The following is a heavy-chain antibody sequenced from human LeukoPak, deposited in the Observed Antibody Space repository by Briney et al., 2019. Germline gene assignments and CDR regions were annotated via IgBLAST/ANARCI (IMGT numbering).Heavy chain of an antibody. J-gene: IGHJ6*04. CDR2: INSDGSST. CDR3: ARQFRRISSWYFDHYYYYGMDV. CDR1: GFTFSSYW. V-gene: IGHV3-74*01. D-gene: IGHD6-13*01. Sequence: GGSLRLSCAASGFTFSSYWMHWVRQAPGKGLVWVSRINSDGSSTSYADSVKGRFTISRDNAKNTLYLQMNSLRAEDTAVYYCARQFRRISSWYFDHYYYYGMDVWGKGTTVTVSS.